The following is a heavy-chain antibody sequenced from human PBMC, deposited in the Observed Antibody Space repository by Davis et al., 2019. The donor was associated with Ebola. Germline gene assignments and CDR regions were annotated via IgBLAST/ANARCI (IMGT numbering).Heavy chain of an antibody. CDR1: GFTFSSYA. V-gene: IGHV3-23*01. CDR3: AKIEAYGSGNYFEY. CDR2: VNSNGGYT. D-gene: IGHD3-10*01. Sequence: PSETLSLTCAASGFTFSSYAMSWARQAPGKGLEWVSAVNSNGGYTYYADSVKGRFTISRDTSTVYLQMNSLRVEDTAVYYCAKIEAYGSGNYFEYWGQGTLVTISS. J-gene: IGHJ4*02.